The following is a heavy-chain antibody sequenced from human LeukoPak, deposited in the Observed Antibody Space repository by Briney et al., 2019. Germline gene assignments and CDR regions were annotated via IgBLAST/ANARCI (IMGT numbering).Heavy chain of an antibody. J-gene: IGHJ4*02. CDR3: ARGAFPRGRSGRVVFDY. D-gene: IGHD3-3*01. CDR2: IYYSGST. Sequence: SETLSLTCTVSGGSISSSSYYWGWIRQPPGKGLEWIGSIYYSGSTYYNPSLKSRVTISVDTSKNQFSLKLSSVTAADTAVYYCARGAFPRGRSGRVVFDYWGQGTLVTVSS. V-gene: IGHV4-39*01. CDR1: GGSISSSSYY.